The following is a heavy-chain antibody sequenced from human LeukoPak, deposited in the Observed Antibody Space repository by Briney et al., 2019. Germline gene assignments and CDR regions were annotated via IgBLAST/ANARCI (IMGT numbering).Heavy chain of an antibody. V-gene: IGHV3-11*06. CDR3: ARDPRWNYGSGSYYYDY. J-gene: IGHJ4*02. CDR2: ISSSSSYT. D-gene: IGHD3-10*01. CDR1: GFTFSDYY. Sequence: PGRSLRLSCAASGFTFSDYYMSWIRQAPGKGLEWVSYISSSSSYTNYADSVKGRFTISRDNAKNSLYLQMNSLRAEDTAVYYCARDPRWNYGSGSYYYDYWGQGTLVTVSS.